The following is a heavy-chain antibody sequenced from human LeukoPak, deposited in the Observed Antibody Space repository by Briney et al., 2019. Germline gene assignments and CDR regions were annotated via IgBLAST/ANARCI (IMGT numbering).Heavy chain of an antibody. CDR3: ARHRAYSSSSTFDY. Sequence: SETLSHTRSVSGGSISSLYWSWIRQPPGKGLEWIGYIYYTGSTNYNPSLKSRVTMFVDMSKNQFSLRLSSVTAADTAVYYCARHRAYSSSSTFDYWGQGTVCTASS. D-gene: IGHD6-6*01. CDR2: IYYTGST. CDR1: GGSISSLY. J-gene: IGHJ4*02. V-gene: IGHV4-59*08.